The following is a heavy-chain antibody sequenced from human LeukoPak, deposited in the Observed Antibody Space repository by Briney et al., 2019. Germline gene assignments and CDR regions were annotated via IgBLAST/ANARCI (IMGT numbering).Heavy chain of an antibody. CDR1: GFTVSASS. D-gene: IGHD2-15*01. V-gene: IGHV3-53*01. Sequence: GGSLRLSCAASGFTVSASSMSWARQAPGKGLEWVSVIYIGGSTSYGDSVKGRFTISRDNSKNTLYLQMSSLRAEDTAIYYCARYCSGASCYSGVDYWGQGTLVPVSS. CDR3: ARYCSGASCYSGVDY. CDR2: IYIGGST. J-gene: IGHJ4*02.